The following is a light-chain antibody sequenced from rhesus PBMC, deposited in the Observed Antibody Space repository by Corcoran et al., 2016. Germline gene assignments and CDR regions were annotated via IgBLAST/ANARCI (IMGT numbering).Light chain of an antibody. J-gene: IGKJ1*01. CDR3: QHSYGTPWT. CDR1: QGISNN. V-gene: IGKV1-25*01. Sequence: DIQMTQSPSSLSASVGDRVTITCQASQGISNNLGWYPQKPGKGPKLLIYQASTLQSVVPSRISGSGAGTDCTLTISNLQPEDFATYYGQHSYGTPWTFGQGTKVEIK. CDR2: QAS.